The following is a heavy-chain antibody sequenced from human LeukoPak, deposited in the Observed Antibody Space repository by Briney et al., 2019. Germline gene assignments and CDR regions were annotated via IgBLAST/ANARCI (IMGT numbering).Heavy chain of an antibody. V-gene: IGHV4-59*11. CDR2: IYYSGST. J-gene: IGHJ4*02. Sequence: SETLSLTCTVSGGSIRSHYWSWIRQPPGKGLEWIGYIYYSGSTNDNPSLKSRVIISVDTSKNQFSLKLSSVTAADTAVYYCASSRSGYSEGADWGQGTLVTVSS. D-gene: IGHD3-3*01. CDR1: GGSIRSHY. CDR3: ASSRSGYSEGAD.